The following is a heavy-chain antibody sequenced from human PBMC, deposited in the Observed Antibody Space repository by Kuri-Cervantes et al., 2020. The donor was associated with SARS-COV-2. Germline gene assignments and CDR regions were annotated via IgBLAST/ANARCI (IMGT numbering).Heavy chain of an antibody. V-gene: IGHV4-39*01. CDR2: IYFSGST. CDR3: GRQASDWHIDY. CDR1: GGSISSSGHY. Sequence: ESLKISCSVPGGSISSSGHYWGWVRQRPGKGLEWIGSIYFSGSTYYTPSLKSRVTISVDTSKNQFSLKLTSVTDTDTAVYYCGRQASDWHIDYWGQGTLVTVSS. D-gene: IGHD3-9*01. J-gene: IGHJ4*02.